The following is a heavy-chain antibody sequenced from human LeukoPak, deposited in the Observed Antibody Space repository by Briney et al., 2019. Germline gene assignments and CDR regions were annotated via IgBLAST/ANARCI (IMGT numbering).Heavy chain of an antibody. J-gene: IGHJ4*02. Sequence: GGSLRLSCAAPGFTFSSYAMSWVRQAPGKGLEWVSAISGSGGSTYYADSVKGRFTISRDNSKNTLYLQMNSLRAEDTAVYYCAKESYYYDSSGYYYFDYWGQGTLVTVPS. CDR1: GFTFSSYA. CDR3: AKESYYYDSSGYYYFDY. CDR2: ISGSGGST. V-gene: IGHV3-23*01. D-gene: IGHD3-22*01.